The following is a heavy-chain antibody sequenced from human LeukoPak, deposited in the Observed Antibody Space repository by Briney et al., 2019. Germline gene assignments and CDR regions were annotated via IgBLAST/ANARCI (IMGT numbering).Heavy chain of an antibody. D-gene: IGHD3-3*01. Sequence: GGSLRLSCAASGFTFSSYEMNWVRQAPGKGLEWVSYISSSGSTIYYADSVKGRFTISRDNAKNSLYLQMNSLGAEDTAVYYCARGDGAIFGVVINWGQGTLVTVSS. V-gene: IGHV3-48*03. CDR1: GFTFSSYE. J-gene: IGHJ4*02. CDR3: ARGDGAIFGVVIN. CDR2: ISSSGSTI.